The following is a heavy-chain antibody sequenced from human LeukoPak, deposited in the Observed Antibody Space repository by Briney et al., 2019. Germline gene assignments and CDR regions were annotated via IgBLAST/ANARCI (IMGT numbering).Heavy chain of an antibody. Sequence: SETLSLTCAVSGGSISSGDYCWGWIRQSPGKGLEWIGNIYYSGATYYNPSLTSRVTISVDTSKNHFSLKLSSVTAADTAVYYCARGPYRVTMVRGGPGAFDIWGQGTMVTVSS. V-gene: IGHV4-39*02. CDR1: GGSISSGDYC. CDR3: ARGPYRVTMVRGGPGAFDI. CDR2: IYYSGAT. D-gene: IGHD3-10*01. J-gene: IGHJ3*02.